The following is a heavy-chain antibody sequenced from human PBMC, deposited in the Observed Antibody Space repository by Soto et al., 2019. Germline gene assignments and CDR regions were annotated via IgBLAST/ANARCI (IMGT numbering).Heavy chain of an antibody. J-gene: IGHJ3*02. CDR1: GFTLNDYD. CDR3: AGFGTPHDAFDI. V-gene: IGHV3-72*01. CDR2: TRNKANSYTI. Sequence: GGSLRLSCASSGFTLNDYDMDWVRKAPGKGLEWVGRTRNKANSYTIEYAASVKGRFSISRDDSKNSVYLQMNSLKTEDTAVYYCAGFGTPHDAFDIWGQGTRVTGSS. D-gene: IGHD3-10*01.